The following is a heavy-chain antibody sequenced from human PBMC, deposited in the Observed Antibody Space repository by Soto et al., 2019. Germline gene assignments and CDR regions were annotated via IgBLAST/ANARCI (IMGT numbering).Heavy chain of an antibody. V-gene: IGHV1-69*02. J-gene: IGHJ4*02. D-gene: IGHD2-2*01. CDR3: ARGYQLLPFDY. CDR1: GGTFSSYT. Sequence: QVQLVQSGAEVKKPGSSVKVSCKASGGTFSSYTISWVRQAPGQGLEWMGRIIPILGIANYAQKFQGRVTXTXDKSTSTAYMELSSLRSEDTAVYYCARGYQLLPFDYWGQGTLVTVSS. CDR2: IIPILGIA.